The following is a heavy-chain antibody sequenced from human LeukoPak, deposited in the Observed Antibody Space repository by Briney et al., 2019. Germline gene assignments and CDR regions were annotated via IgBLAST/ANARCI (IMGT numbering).Heavy chain of an antibody. CDR3: ARHVRGESSSWYGNWFDP. D-gene: IGHD6-13*01. CDR2: IYYSGST. V-gene: IGHV4-39*01. CDR1: GGSISNYY. J-gene: IGHJ5*02. Sequence: PSETLSLTCTVSGGSISNYYWGWIRQPPGKGLEWIGSIYYSGSTYYNPSLKSRVTISVDTSKNQFTLKLSSVTAADTAVYYCARHVRGESSSWYGNWFDPWGQGTLVTVSS.